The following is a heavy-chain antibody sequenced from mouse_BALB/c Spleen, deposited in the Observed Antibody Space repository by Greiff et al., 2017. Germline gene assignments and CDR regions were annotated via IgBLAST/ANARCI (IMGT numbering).Heavy chain of an antibody. J-gene: IGHJ4*01. CDR2: ISYSGST. D-gene: IGHD2-4*01. CDR1: GYSITSDYA. V-gene: IGHV3-2*02. Sequence: EVQLQQSGPGLVKPSQSLSLTCTVTGYSITSDYAWNWIRQFPGNKLEWMGYISYSGSTSYNPSLKSRISITRDTSKNQFFLQLNSVTTEDTATYYCAPYDYDLYYYAMDYWGQGTSVTVSS. CDR3: APYDYDLYYYAMDY.